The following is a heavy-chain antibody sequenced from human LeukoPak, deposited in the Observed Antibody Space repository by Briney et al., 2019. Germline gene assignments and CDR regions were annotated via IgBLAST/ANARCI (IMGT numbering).Heavy chain of an antibody. V-gene: IGHV3-30*04. CDR3: VRDLTYGARFDY. D-gene: IGHD4/OR15-4a*01. J-gene: IGHJ4*02. CDR1: GFTFTDYA. CDR2: ISSDGNVK. Sequence: GGSLRLSCLGSGFTFTDYAIHWLRQAPGKEMESVAFISSDGNVKFYVDSPKGRITISRDNFRNTVSLEMNTLRPEDTALYYCVRDLTYGARFDYWGQGTLVTVSS.